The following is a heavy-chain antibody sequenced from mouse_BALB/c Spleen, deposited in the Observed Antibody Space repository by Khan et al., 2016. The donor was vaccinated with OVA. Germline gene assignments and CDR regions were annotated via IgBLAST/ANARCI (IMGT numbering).Heavy chain of an antibody. CDR3: ARSRGYGRYYAMDY. V-gene: IGHV1-7*01. Sequence: QVQLKQSGAELAKPGASVKMSCKASAYTFTSYWMHWVKQRPGQGLEWIGYINPSTGYTEYNQKFKDKATLTADKSSSTAYMQLSSLTSEDSAVYYCARSRGYGRYYAMDYWGQGTSVTVSS. J-gene: IGHJ4*01. CDR2: INPSTGYT. CDR1: AYTFTSYW. D-gene: IGHD2-14*01.